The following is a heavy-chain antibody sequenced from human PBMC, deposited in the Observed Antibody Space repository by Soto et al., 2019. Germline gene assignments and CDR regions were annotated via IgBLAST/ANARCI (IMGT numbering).Heavy chain of an antibody. D-gene: IGHD6-19*01. CDR1: GFTFSNAW. Sequence: GGSLRLSCAASGFTFSNAWINWVRQAPGKGLEWVSYISSSSSTIYYADSVKGRFTISRDNAKNSLYLQMNSLRAEDRVVYYWARARGYSGGWYQHYSYMAVGGKGTTVTVSS. CDR3: ARARGYSGGWYQHYSYMAV. V-gene: IGHV3-48*01. J-gene: IGHJ6*03. CDR2: ISSSSSTI.